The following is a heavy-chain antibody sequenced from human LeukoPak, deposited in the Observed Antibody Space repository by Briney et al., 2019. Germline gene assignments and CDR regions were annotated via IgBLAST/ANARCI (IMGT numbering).Heavy chain of an antibody. D-gene: IGHD2-15*01. Sequence: SETLSLTCTVSGGSISSYYWSWIRQPAGKGLEWIGRIPASGSTNYAPSLRSRITMSVDTSTKQFSLKLTSVTAADTAVYYATDISWFDPWGRGTLVTVSS. CDR3: TDISWFDP. CDR2: IPASGST. J-gene: IGHJ5*02. V-gene: IGHV4-4*07. CDR1: GGSISSYY.